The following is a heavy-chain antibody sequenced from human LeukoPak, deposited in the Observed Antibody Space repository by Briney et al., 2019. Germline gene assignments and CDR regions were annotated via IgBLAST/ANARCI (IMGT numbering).Heavy chain of an antibody. CDR3: ARDPAGDYDYVWGSYRPIDY. J-gene: IGHJ4*02. V-gene: IGHV3-23*01. CDR2: ISGSGSIT. CDR1: TITFKNYA. Sequence: SGGSLRLSCTASTITFKNYAMSWVRQAPGKGLEWVSGISGSGSITYSPDTLKGRFTISRDNAKNSLYLQMNSLRAEDTAVYYCARDPAGDYDYVWGSYRPIDYWGQGTLVTVSS. D-gene: IGHD3-16*02.